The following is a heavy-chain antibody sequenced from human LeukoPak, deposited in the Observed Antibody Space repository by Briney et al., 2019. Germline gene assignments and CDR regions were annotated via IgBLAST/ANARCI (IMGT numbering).Heavy chain of an antibody. V-gene: IGHV1-18*01. J-gene: IGHJ6*03. CDR1: GGTFSSYA. Sequence: ASVKVSCKASGGTFSSYAISWVRQAPGQGLEWMGWISAYNGNTNYAQKLQGRVTMTTDTSTSTAYMELRSLRSDDTAVYYCARSSSGSYPYYYYYYMDVWGKGTTVTVSS. CDR3: ARSSSGSYPYYYYYYMDV. CDR2: ISAYNGNT. D-gene: IGHD1-26*01.